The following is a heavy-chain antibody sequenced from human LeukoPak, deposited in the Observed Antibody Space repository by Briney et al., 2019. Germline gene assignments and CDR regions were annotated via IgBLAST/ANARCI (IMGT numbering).Heavy chain of an antibody. CDR1: GYTFTGYF. CDR3: ARDGSAFDY. CDR2: INPNSGGT. J-gene: IGHJ4*02. Sequence: GASVKVSCKASGYTFTGYFMHWVRQAPGQGLEWMGWINPNSGGTNYAQKFQGRVTMTRDTSISTAYMELDRLKSDDTVVYYCARDGSAFDYWGQGTLVTVSS. V-gene: IGHV1-2*02.